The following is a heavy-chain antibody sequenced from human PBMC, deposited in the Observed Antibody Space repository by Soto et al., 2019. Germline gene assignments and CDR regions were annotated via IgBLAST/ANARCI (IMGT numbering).Heavy chain of an antibody. V-gene: IGHV4-34*01. CDR3: ARERGYYDSSGYYYPFDY. CDR1: GGSFSGYY. Sequence: SETLSLTCAVYGGSFSGYYWSWIRQPPGKGLEWIGEINHSGSTNYNPSLKSRVTISVDTSKNQFSLKLSSVTAADTAVYYCARERGYYDSSGYYYPFDYWGPGTLVTVSS. J-gene: IGHJ4*02. CDR2: INHSGST. D-gene: IGHD3-22*01.